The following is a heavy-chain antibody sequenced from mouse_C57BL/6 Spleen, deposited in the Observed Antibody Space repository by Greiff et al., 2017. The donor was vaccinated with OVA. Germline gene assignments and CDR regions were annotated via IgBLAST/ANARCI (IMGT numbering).Heavy chain of an antibody. V-gene: IGHV1-80*01. Sequence: QVQLKQSGAELVKPGASVKISCKASGYAFSSYWMNWVKQRPGKGLEWIGQIYPGDGDTNYNGKFKGKATLTADKSSSTAYMQLSSLTSEDSAVYFCARWGDYGHYYAMDYWGQGTSVTVSS. D-gene: IGHD2-4*01. J-gene: IGHJ4*01. CDR3: ARWGDYGHYYAMDY. CDR1: GYAFSSYW. CDR2: IYPGDGDT.